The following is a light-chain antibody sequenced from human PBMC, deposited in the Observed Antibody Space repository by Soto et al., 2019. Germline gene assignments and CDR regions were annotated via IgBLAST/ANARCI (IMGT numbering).Light chain of an antibody. J-gene: IGKJ4*01. CDR2: DAS. CDR1: RTVGNNY. CDR3: QQYAYSPLN. V-gene: IGKV3-20*01. Sequence: IVLTQSPGTLSLSPGERPTLSCRASRTVGNNYLAWYQQRPGQAPNLLIYDASNRATGIPDRFSGSGSGTDFTLTIARLENEDSAMYYCQQYAYSPLNFGGGTKVDIK.